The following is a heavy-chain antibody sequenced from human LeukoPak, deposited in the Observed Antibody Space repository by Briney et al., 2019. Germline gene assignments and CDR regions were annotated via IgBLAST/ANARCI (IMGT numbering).Heavy chain of an antibody. CDR1: GFTFSSYS. J-gene: IGHJ5*02. V-gene: IGHV3-21*01. D-gene: IGHD4-17*01. CDR3: ARDLRGVNWFDP. Sequence: GGSLRLSCAASGFTFSSYSMNWVRQAPGKGLEWVSSISSSSSYIYYADSVKGRYTISRDNAKNSLYLQMNSLRAEDTAVYYCARDLRGVNWFDPWGQGTLVTVSS. CDR2: ISSSSSYI.